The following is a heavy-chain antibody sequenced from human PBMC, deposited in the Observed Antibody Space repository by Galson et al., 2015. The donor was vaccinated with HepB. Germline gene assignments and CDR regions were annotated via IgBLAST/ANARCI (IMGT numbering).Heavy chain of an antibody. CDR2: ILSDGSNT. CDR3: ARDLRKGRYFDY. J-gene: IGHJ4*02. D-gene: IGHD4-17*01. Sequence: SLRLSCAASGLMFRISGMHWVRQAPGKGLEWVALILSDGSNTYYADSVKGRFTISRDNSNNMLYLQMNSLKVEDTAVYYCARDLRKGRYFDYWGRGTLVTVSS. CDR1: GLMFRISG. V-gene: IGHV3-33*01.